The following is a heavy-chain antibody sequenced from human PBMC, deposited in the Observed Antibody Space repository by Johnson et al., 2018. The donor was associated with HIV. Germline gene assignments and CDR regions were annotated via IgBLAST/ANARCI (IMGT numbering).Heavy chain of an antibody. Sequence: VQLVESGGGVVQPGGSLRLSCVASGFTFDDYAMHWVRQAPGKGLEWVSGISWNSGSKGYADSVKGRFTISRDNAKNSLYLQMNSLRAEDLALYYCTKDRATVTWGGAFDIWGQGTMVTVSS. D-gene: IGHD4-17*01. CDR2: ISWNSGSK. CDR3: TKDRATVTWGGAFDI. J-gene: IGHJ3*02. V-gene: IGHV3-9*03. CDR1: GFTFDDYA.